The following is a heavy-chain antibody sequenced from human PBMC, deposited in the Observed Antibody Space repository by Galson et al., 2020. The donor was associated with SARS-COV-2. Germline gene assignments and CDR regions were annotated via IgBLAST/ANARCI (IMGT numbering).Heavy chain of an antibody. CDR1: GGSISSGGYY. J-gene: IGHJ4*02. D-gene: IGHD3-3*01. Sequence: SETLSLTCTVSGGSISSGGYYWSWIRQHPGTGLEWIGYIYYSGSTYYNPSLKSRVTISVDTSKNQFSLKLSSVTAADTAVYYCARLYYDFWSGYYDPKYWGQGTLVTVSS. V-gene: IGHV4-31*03. CDR2: IYYSGST. CDR3: ARLYYDFWSGYYDPKY.